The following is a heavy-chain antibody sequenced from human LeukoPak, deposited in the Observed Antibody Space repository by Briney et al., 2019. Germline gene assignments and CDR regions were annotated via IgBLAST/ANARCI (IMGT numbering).Heavy chain of an antibody. CDR1: GGSISSSTYY. V-gene: IGHV4-39*01. CDR3: ARAMRNSAFDI. J-gene: IGHJ3*02. Sequence: SETLSLTCTVSGGSISSSTYYWGWIRQPPGKGLECIGSIYYSGSTYHNPSLKSRVTISVDTSKNQFSLKLSSATAADTAVYYCARAMRNSAFDIWGQGTMVTVSS. D-gene: IGHD1-14*01. CDR2: IYYSGST.